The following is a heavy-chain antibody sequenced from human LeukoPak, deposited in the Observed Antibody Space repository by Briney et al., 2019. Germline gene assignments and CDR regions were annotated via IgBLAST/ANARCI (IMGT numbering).Heavy chain of an antibody. V-gene: IGHV1-69*04. CDR1: GGTFSSYA. J-gene: IGHJ3*02. D-gene: IGHD4-23*01. CDR3: ARVNGGKLEAFDI. CDR2: IIPIFGIA. Sequence: GASVKVSCKASGGTFSSYAISWVRQAPGQGLEWMGRIIPIFGIANYAQKFQGRVTITADKSTSTAYMEVSSLRSEDTAVYYCARVNGGKLEAFDIWGQGTMVTVSS.